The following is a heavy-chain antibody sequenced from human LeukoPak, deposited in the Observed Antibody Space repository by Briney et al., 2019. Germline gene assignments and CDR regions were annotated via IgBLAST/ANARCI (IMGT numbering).Heavy chain of an antibody. CDR3: ARAEWELLDLEY. CDR1: GYTFTSYD. CDR2: MNPNSGNT. Sequence: ASVKVSCKASGYTFTSYDINWVRQATGQGLEWMGWMNPNSGNTGYAQKFQGRVTMTRNTSISTAYMELSSLRSEDTAVYYCARAEWELLDLEYRGQGTLVTVSS. D-gene: IGHD1-26*01. V-gene: IGHV1-8*01. J-gene: IGHJ4*02.